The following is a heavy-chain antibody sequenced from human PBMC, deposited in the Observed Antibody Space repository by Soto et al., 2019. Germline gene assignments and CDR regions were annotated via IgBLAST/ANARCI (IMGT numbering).Heavy chain of an antibody. CDR2: ISGSGGST. V-gene: IGHV3-23*01. Sequence: PGGSLRLSCAASGFTFSSYAMSWVRQAPGKGLEWVSAISGSGGSTYYADSVKGRFTISRDNSKNTLYLQMNSLRAEDTAVYYCAKDPDSQLWFGELPRYYFDYWGQGTLVTVSS. CDR3: AKDPDSQLWFGELPRYYFDY. D-gene: IGHD3-10*01. CDR1: GFTFSSYA. J-gene: IGHJ4*02.